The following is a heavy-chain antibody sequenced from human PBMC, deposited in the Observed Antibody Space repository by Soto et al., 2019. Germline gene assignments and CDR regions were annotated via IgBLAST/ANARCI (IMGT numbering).Heavy chain of an antibody. CDR3: AREMAGLGGEYDY. D-gene: IGHD3-16*01. V-gene: IGHV1-18*01. J-gene: IGHJ4*02. Sequence: QVQLVQSGAEVKNPGASVKVSCKTSGYTFTKYGVRWVRQAPGQGLEWMGWISGSSGNANYAEKVQGRITLTTDTTTSTAYIELRSLRSDDTAVYYCAREMAGLGGEYDYWGQGTLVTVSS. CDR2: ISGSSGNA. CDR1: GYTFTKYG.